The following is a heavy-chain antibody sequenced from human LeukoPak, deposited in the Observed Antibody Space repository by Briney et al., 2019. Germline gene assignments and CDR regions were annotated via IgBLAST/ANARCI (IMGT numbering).Heavy chain of an antibody. CDR2: IKGDGSST. J-gene: IGHJ4*02. V-gene: IGHV3-74*01. Sequence: GGSLRLSCAASGFTLSNYWMHWVRQAPGKGLVWVSNIKGDGSSTTYADAVKSRFTISRDNAKNTLFLQMNSLRAEDTAVYYCARESSWAPDYWGQGTLVTVSS. CDR3: ARESSWAPDY. CDR1: GFTLSNYW. D-gene: IGHD1-26*01.